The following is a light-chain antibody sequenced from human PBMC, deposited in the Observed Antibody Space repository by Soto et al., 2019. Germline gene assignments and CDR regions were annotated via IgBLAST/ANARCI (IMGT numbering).Light chain of an antibody. CDR3: QQHESYPRT. V-gene: IGKV1-5*03. CDR1: QSINTW. J-gene: IGKJ1*01. CDR2: TAS. Sequence: DIQMTQSPSTLSASVGDRVTITCRASQSINTWLAWYQQKPGKAPRLLIYTASSLESGVPSRFSGSGSGTKFTLTISSLQPDDFATYYCQQHESYPRTFGQGTKVEIK.